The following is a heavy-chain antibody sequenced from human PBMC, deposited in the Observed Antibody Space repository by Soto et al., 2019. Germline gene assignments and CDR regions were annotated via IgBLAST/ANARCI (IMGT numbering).Heavy chain of an antibody. Sequence: QVQLVESGGGLVKPGGSLRLSCAASGFTFSDYYMNWIRQAPGKGLEWVSYISSGAITIYYADSVKGRFTISRDNANNSLYLQMNSLRAEDTAVYYCAGQYSSSSVEFWGQGTLVTVSS. V-gene: IGHV3-11*01. J-gene: IGHJ4*02. CDR2: ISSGAITI. CDR3: AGQYSSSSVEF. D-gene: IGHD6-6*01. CDR1: GFTFSDYY.